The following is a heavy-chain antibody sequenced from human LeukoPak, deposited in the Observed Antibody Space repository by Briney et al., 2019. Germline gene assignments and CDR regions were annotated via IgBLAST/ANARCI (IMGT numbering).Heavy chain of an antibody. CDR2: ISSTSDNI. J-gene: IGHJ4*02. CDR1: GFILSNYA. CDR3: ARDYGHDY. D-gene: IGHD4-17*01. V-gene: IGHV3-48*04. Sequence: GGSLRLSCVASGFILSNYAMTWVRRAPGKGLEWVSHISSTSDNIYYADSVKGRFTISRDNAKNSLYLQMNSLRVEDTAVYYCARDYGHDYWGQGTLVTVSS.